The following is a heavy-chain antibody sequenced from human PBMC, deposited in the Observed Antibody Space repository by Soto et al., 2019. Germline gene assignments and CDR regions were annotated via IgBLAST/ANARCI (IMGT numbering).Heavy chain of an antibody. D-gene: IGHD6-13*01. V-gene: IGHV3-53*04. CDR3: ASLAAAGKGWFDP. J-gene: IGHJ5*02. CDR1: GFTVSSNY. Sequence: EVQLVESGGGLVQPGGSLRLSCAASGFTVSSNYMSWVRQAPGKGLEWVSVIYSGGSTYYADSVKGRFTISRHNSKNTLYLQMNSLRAEDTAVYYCASLAAAGKGWFDPWGQGTLVTVSS. CDR2: IYSGGST.